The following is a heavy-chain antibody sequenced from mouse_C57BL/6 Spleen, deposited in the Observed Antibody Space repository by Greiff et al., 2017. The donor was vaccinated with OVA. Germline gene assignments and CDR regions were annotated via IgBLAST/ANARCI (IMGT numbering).Heavy chain of an antibody. V-gene: IGHV1-82*01. CDR2: IYPGDGDT. Sequence: QVQLKESGPELVKPGASVKISCKASGYAFSSSWMNWVKQRPGKGLEWIGRIYPGDGDTNYNGKFKGKATLTADKSSSTAYMQLSSLTSEDSAVYFCARESHYGSSYFAYWGQGTLVTVSA. J-gene: IGHJ3*01. CDR1: GYAFSSSW. CDR3: ARESHYGSSYFAY. D-gene: IGHD1-1*01.